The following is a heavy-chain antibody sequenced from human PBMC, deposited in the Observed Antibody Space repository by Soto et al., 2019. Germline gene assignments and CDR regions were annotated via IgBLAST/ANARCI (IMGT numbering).Heavy chain of an antibody. CDR3: ARDPGSSMATIGSRDAFDI. CDR1: GGTFSSYA. CDR2: IIPIFGTA. D-gene: IGHD5-12*01. Sequence: QVQLVQSGAEVKKPGSSVKVSCKASGGTFSSYAISWVRQAPGQGLEWMGGIIPIFGTANYAQKFQGRVTIPADESTSTAYMGLSSRRSEDTAVYYCARDPGSSMATIGSRDAFDIWGQGTMVTVSS. V-gene: IGHV1-69*12. J-gene: IGHJ3*02.